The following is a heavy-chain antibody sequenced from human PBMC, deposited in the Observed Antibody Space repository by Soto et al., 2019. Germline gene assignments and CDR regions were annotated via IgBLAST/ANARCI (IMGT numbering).Heavy chain of an antibody. D-gene: IGHD3-9*01. CDR1: GDSINSDKYY. Sequence: QLQLQESGPGLVKPSETVSLTCSVSGDSINSDKYYWGWIRQPPGKGLEWIGSIYFRGNTYYNPSLQTRVTISLDKSKSQFSLKLNSVTAADSAVYFCARLEGLATISYYFDFSGQGALVTVSS. CDR3: ARLEGLATISYYFDF. J-gene: IGHJ4*02. V-gene: IGHV4-39*01. CDR2: IYFRGNT.